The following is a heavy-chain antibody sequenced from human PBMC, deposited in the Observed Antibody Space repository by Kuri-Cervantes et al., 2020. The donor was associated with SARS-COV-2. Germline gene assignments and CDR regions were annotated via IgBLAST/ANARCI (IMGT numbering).Heavy chain of an antibody. Sequence: GESLKISCEASGFTVSRKYINWVRQAPGKGLEWVSVIYSGGTTYYADSVKGRFSISRDNSKNTVYLQLNSLRAEDTAVYYCARDNGEGAFDIWGQGTMVTVSS. V-gene: IGHV3-53*01. D-gene: IGHD2-8*01. CDR3: ARDNGEGAFDI. J-gene: IGHJ3*02. CDR2: IYSGGTT. CDR1: GFTVSRKY.